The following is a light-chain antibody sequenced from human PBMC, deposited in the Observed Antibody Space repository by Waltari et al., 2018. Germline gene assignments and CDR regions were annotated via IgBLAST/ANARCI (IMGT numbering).Light chain of an antibody. CDR1: SSDVGTYNY. J-gene: IGLJ3*02. Sequence: QSALTQPASVSGSPGQSITISCTGTSSDVGTYNYVSWYQHHPGKAPKLVGYGVTNRPSGVSNRLPGSKSGNTGSLTISGLQAEDEADYHCTSCTTSATWVFGGVTKLTVL. V-gene: IGLV2-14*01. CDR3: TSCTTSATWV. CDR2: GVT.